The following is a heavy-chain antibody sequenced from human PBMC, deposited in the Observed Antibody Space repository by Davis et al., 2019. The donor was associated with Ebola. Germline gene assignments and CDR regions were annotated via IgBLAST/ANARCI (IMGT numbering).Heavy chain of an antibody. D-gene: IGHD5-12*01. CDR1: GDSVPSGG. Sequence: HSQTLSLTRAISGDSVPSGGWNWIRQSPSRGLDWLGRTYYNSKWYSDYAISVKSRITINPDTSKNQFSLQLNSVTPEDTALYYCARGWLRSGLDVWGKGAAVIVSS. CDR2: TYYNSKWYS. V-gene: IGHV6-1*01. J-gene: IGHJ6*04. CDR3: ARGWLRSGLDV.